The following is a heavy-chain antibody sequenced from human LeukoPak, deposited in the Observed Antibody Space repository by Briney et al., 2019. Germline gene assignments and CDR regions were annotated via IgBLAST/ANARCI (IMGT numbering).Heavy chain of an antibody. CDR1: GFTFSSSA. Sequence: GGSLRLSCSASGFTFSSSAMSWVRQDPGKGLEWVSAIGTSGDRTFYADSVKGRFTISRDNSKNTLYLQMNSLRAEDTAVYYCARDRPYFDYWGQGTLVTVSS. CDR2: IGTSGDRT. CDR3: ARDRPYFDY. J-gene: IGHJ4*02. V-gene: IGHV3-23*01.